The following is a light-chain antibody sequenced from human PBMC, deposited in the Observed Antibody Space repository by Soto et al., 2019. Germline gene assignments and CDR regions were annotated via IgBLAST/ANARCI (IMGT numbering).Light chain of an antibody. CDR3: SSYSSTXTRRL. V-gene: IGLV2-14*03. CDR1: SNDFGGYNY. Sequence: QSVLTQPASVSGSPGQSIIIPCTGTSNDFGGYNYVSWYQQFPGKAPKLIIYDVTNRPSGVSFRFSGSKSGNTASLTISGLQAEDEAGYHCSSYSSTXTRRLFGAGTKVTVL. CDR2: DVT. J-gene: IGLJ1*01.